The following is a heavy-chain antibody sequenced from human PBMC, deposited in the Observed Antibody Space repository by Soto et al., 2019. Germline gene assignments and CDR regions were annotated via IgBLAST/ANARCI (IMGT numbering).Heavy chain of an antibody. CDR1: GFPFSFYG. CDR2: IVSDGSAI. CDR3: ARDDAFDNENGFDM. J-gene: IGHJ3*02. Sequence: GGSLRLSCAVSGFPFSFYGFHCVRHSPVKGLEWLGVIVSDGSAIYHADSLEGRFFISRDNSKDILYLQMNSLRVEDTAVYYCARDDAFDNENGFDMWGQGTMVTVSS. V-gene: IGHV3-33*01. D-gene: IGHD3-3*02.